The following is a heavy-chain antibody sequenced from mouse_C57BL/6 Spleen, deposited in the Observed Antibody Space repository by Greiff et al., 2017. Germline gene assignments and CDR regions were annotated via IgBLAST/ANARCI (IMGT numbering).Heavy chain of an antibody. CDR3: ARHYSNYLYYYAMDY. CDR2: IWSDGST. D-gene: IGHD2-5*01. CDR1: GFSLTSYG. V-gene: IGHV2-6-1*01. J-gene: IGHJ4*01. Sequence: VMLVESGPGLVAPSQSLSITCTVSGFSLTSYGVHWVRQPPGKGLEWLVVIWSDGSTTYNSALKSRLSISKDNSKSQVFLKMNSLQTDDTAMYYCARHYSNYLYYYAMDYWGQGTSVTVSS.